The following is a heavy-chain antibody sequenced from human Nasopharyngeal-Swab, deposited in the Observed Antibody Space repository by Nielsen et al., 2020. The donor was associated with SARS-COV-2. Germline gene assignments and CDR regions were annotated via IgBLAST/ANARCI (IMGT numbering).Heavy chain of an antibody. CDR3: ARPSRHFWSGQDPWFDP. V-gene: IGHV4-39*01. J-gene: IGHJ5*02. D-gene: IGHD3-3*02. CDR1: GGSISSSSYY. Sequence: GSLRLSCTVSGGSISSSSYYWGWIRQPPGKGLKWIGSIYYSGSTYYNPSLKSRVTISVDTSKNQFSLKLSSVTAADTAVYYCARPSRHFWSGQDPWFDPWGQGTLVTVSS. CDR2: IYYSGST.